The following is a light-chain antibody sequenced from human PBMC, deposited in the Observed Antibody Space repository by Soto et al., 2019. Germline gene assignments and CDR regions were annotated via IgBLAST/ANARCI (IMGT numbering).Light chain of an antibody. V-gene: IGKV1-33*01. CDR2: VAS. CDR1: QDISNY. Sequence: DIQMTQSPSSLSASVGDRVTITCQASQDISNYLNWYQQKPGKAPKLLIYVASNLETGVPSRFSGSGSGTDFTFTISSLQPEDIATYYCQQYDNLQTFGQGTKVEIK. CDR3: QQYDNLQT. J-gene: IGKJ1*01.